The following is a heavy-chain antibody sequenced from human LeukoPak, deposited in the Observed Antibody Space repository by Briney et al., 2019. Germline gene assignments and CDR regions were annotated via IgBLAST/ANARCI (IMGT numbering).Heavy chain of an antibody. CDR2: IYDSGST. CDR1: GGSIRSSYYY. D-gene: IGHD3-22*01. J-gene: IGHJ3*02. CDR3: ARRITMIGDAFDI. Sequence: SETLSLTCTVSGGSIRSSYYYWGWIRQPPGTGLEWIGSIYDSGSTYYNPSLKSRVTISVDTSKNQFSLKLNSVTAADTAVYYCARRITMIGDAFDIWGQGTMVTVSS. V-gene: IGHV4-39*01.